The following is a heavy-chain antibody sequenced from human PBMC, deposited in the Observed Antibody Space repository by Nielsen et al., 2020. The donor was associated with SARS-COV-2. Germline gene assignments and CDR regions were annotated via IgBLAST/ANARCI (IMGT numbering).Heavy chain of an antibody. D-gene: IGHD1-14*01. CDR3: ARVLPPFNWFDP. CDR2: INWNGGST. J-gene: IGHJ5*02. CDR1: GFTFDDYG. Sequence: GESLKISCAASGFTFDDYGMSWVRQAPGTGLEWVSGINWNGGSTGYADSVKGRFTISRDNAKNSLYLQMNSLRAEDTALYHCARVLPPFNWFDPWGQGTLVTVSS. V-gene: IGHV3-20*01.